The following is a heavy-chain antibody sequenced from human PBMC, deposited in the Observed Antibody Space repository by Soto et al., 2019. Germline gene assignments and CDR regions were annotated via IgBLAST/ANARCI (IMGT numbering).Heavy chain of an antibody. D-gene: IGHD4-17*01. V-gene: IGHV3-30-3*01. CDR1: GFTFSSYA. J-gene: IGHJ6*02. Sequence: GGSLRLSCAASGFTFSSYAMNWVRQAPGKGLEWVAIISYDGSKKYYADSVKGRFTISRDSSKNTLYLQMNSLRAEDTAVYYCAGVPGDYLYYYYYGMDVWGQGTTVTVSS. CDR2: ISYDGSKK. CDR3: AGVPGDYLYYYYYGMDV.